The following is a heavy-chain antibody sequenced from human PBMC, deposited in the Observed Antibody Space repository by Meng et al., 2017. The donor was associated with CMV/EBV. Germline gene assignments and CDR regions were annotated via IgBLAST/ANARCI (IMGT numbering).Heavy chain of an antibody. Sequence: GESLKISCVASGFTFSNAWMSWVRQAPGKGLEWVGRIKSKTDGGTTDYAAPVKGRFTISRDDSKNTLYLQMNSLKTEDTAVYYCTTDRHIVVVPAAIYYGMDVWGQGTTVTVSS. V-gene: IGHV3-15*05. CDR3: TTDRHIVVVPAAIYYGMDV. CDR2: IKSKTDGGTT. J-gene: IGHJ6*02. D-gene: IGHD2-2*01. CDR1: GFTFSNAW.